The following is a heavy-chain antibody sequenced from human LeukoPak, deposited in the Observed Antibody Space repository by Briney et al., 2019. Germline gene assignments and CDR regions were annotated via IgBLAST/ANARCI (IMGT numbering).Heavy chain of an antibody. J-gene: IGHJ3*01. CDR1: GFIFDDYA. Sequence: PGGSLRLSCAASGFIFDDYAMHWVRQAPGKGLEWVSLFSRNGVTTYYAESVRGRFTISRDNSKNSVYLQMDSLTTEDTAVYYCAKEKDTIYFDLWGQGTMVTVSA. V-gene: IGHV3-43*01. D-gene: IGHD2-15*01. CDR2: FSRNGVTT. CDR3: AKEKDTIYFDL.